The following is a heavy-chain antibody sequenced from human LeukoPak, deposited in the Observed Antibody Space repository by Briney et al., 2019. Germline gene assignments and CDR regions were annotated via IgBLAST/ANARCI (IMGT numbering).Heavy chain of an antibody. Sequence: GGSLRLSCAASGFTFSSYGMHWVRQAPGKGLEWVAVIWYDGSNKYYADSVKGRFTISRDNSKNTLYQQMNSLRAEDTAVYYCAKDLNSSGYYDWFDPWGQGTLVTVSS. CDR1: GFTFSSYG. V-gene: IGHV3-33*06. CDR3: AKDLNSSGYYDWFDP. J-gene: IGHJ5*02. CDR2: IWYDGSNK. D-gene: IGHD3-22*01.